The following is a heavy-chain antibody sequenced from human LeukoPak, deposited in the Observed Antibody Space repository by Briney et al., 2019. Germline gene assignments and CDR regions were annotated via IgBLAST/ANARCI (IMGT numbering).Heavy chain of an antibody. Sequence: PSETLSLTCTVSGGSISSGGYYWSWIRQHPGKGLEWIGYIYYSGSTYYNPSLKSRVTISVDTSKNQFSLKLSSVTAADTAVYYCARARLDWNRNWFDPWGQGTLVTVSS. CDR2: IYYSGST. J-gene: IGHJ5*02. V-gene: IGHV4-31*03. CDR1: GGSISSGGYY. CDR3: ARARLDWNRNWFDP. D-gene: IGHD1/OR15-1a*01.